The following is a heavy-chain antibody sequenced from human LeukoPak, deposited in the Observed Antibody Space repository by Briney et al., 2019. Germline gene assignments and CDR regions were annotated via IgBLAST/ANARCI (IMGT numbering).Heavy chain of an antibody. CDR3: ARRGEMAAIDY. CDR2: VYPGDSDT. Sequence: PGESLKISCKGSGYSFTNYWIGWARQMPGKGLEWMGIVYPGDSDTRYSPSLQGQVTISADKSITTAYLQWDSLKASDSAKYYCARRGEMAAIDYWGQGTLVTVSS. D-gene: IGHD5-24*01. J-gene: IGHJ4*02. CDR1: GYSFTNYW. V-gene: IGHV5-51*01.